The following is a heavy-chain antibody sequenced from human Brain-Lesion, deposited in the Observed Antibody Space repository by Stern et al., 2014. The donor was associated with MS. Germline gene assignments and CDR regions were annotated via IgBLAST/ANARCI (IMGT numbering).Heavy chain of an antibody. CDR2: IDYSGTT. D-gene: IGHD3-3*01. Sequence: QVQLQESGPGLVKPSETLSLTCTVSGDSISSSSHYWGWIRQPPGKGLEWIGSIDYSGTTYYNPSLKGGPTIAVPTPQNQVPLNLSFVTAADTAVYYCARVYDFWSGYYFDYFDYWGQGILVTVSS. V-gene: IGHV4-39*01. CDR3: ARVYDFWSGYYFDYFDY. CDR1: GDSISSSSHY. J-gene: IGHJ4*02.